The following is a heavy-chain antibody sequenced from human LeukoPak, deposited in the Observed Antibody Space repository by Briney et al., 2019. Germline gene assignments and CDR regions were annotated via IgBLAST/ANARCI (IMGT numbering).Heavy chain of an antibody. D-gene: IGHD3-10*01. CDR2: ISSSSSYI. CDR1: GFTFSSYS. J-gene: IGHJ4*02. V-gene: IGHV3-21*01. Sequence: GGSLRLSCAASGFTFSSYSMNWVRQAPGKGREWVSSISSSSSYIYYADSVKGRFTISRDIAKNSLYLQMNSLRAEDTAVYYCARDRWQYVSGIYYFDYWGQGTLVTVSS. CDR3: ARDRWQYVSGIYYFDY.